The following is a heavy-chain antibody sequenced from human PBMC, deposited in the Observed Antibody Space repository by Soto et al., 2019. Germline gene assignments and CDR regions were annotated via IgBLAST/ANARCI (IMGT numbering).Heavy chain of an antibody. CDR1: GGSISSYY. J-gene: IGHJ4*02. Sequence: SETLSLTCTVSGGSISSYYWSWIRQPPGKGLEWIGYIYYSGSTNYNPSLKSRDTISVDTSKNQFSLKLSSVTAADTAVYYCARADYYYGSGSFRVYFDYWGQGTLVTVSS. V-gene: IGHV4-59*01. CDR2: IYYSGST. CDR3: ARADYYYGSGSFRVYFDY. D-gene: IGHD3-10*01.